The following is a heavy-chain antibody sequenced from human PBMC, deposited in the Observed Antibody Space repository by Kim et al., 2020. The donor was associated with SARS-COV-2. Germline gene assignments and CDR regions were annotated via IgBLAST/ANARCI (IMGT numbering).Heavy chain of an antibody. CDR1: GDSISSSSYY. CDR3: ARQEFGKYYFDY. D-gene: IGHD3-10*01. CDR2: IYYSGST. V-gene: IGHV4-39*01. J-gene: IGHJ4*02. Sequence: SETLSLTCTVSGDSISSSSYYWGWIRQPPGKGLEWIGTIYYSGSTYYNPSLKSRVTISVDTSKNQFSLKLSSVTAADTAVYYCARQEFGKYYFDYWGQGTLVTVSS.